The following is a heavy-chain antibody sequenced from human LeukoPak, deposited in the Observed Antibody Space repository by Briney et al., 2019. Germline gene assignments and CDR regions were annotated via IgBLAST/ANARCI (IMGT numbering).Heavy chain of an antibody. J-gene: IGHJ4*02. V-gene: IGHV1-69*01. D-gene: IGHD6-19*01. CDR2: IIPIFGTA. CDR3: ARTGYSSGWTFDY. CDR1: GGTFSSYA. Sequence: GASVKVSCKASGGTFSSYAISWVRQAPGQGLEWMGGIIPIFGTANYAQKFQGRVTITADESTSTAYMELSSLRSEDTAVYYCARTGYSSGWTFDYWGQGTLVTVSS.